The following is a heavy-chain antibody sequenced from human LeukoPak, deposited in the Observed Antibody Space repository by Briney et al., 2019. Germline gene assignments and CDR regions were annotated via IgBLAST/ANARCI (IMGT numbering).Heavy chain of an antibody. CDR1: GFTFDDYA. CDR3: AKDFQTARDGMDV. J-gene: IGHJ6*02. CDR2: ISWNSGSI. V-gene: IGHV3-9*01. Sequence: PGRSLRLSCAASGFTFDDYAMHWVRQAPGKGLEWVSGISWNSGSIGYADSVKGRFTISRDNAKNSLYLQMNSLRAEDTAVYYCAKDFQTARDGMDVWGQGTTVTVSS. D-gene: IGHD2-21*02.